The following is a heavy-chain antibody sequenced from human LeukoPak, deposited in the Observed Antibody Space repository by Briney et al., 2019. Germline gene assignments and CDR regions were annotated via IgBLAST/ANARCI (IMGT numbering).Heavy chain of an antibody. CDR3: ARDLGGYYDRSAQDAFDI. CDR1: GFTFSSYS. V-gene: IGHV3-21*01. CDR2: ISSSSSYI. J-gene: IGHJ3*02. D-gene: IGHD3-22*01. Sequence: GGSLRLSCAASGFTFSSYSMNWVRQAPGKGLEWVSSISSSSSYIYYADSVKGRFTISRDNAKNSLYLQMNSLRAEDTAVYYCARDLGGYYDRSAQDAFDIWGQGSMVTVSS.